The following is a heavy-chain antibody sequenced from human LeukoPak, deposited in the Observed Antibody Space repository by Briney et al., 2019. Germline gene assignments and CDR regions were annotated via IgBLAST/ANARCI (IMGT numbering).Heavy chain of an antibody. V-gene: IGHV3-7*01. J-gene: IGHJ4*02. CDR1: GFTFSNYW. Sequence: PGGSLRLSCTASGFTFSNYWMSWVRHTPGKGLEWVANIKEDGSDKYYVDSVKGRFTISRDNAKNSLYLQMNSLRAEDTAVYYCASGYSGYQSDYWGQGTLVTVSS. CDR2: IKEDGSDK. D-gene: IGHD5-12*01. CDR3: ASGYSGYQSDY.